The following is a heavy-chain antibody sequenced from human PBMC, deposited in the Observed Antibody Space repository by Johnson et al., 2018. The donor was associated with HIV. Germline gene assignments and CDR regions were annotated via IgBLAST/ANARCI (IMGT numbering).Heavy chain of an antibody. J-gene: IGHJ3*02. CDR3: ASGWGIAASDAFDI. V-gene: IGHV3-48*04. Sequence: VQLVESGGGVVQPGTSLRLSCAASGFTFGIYGMHWVRQAPGKGLAWVSYLSSSGSTIYYADSVKGRLTISRDNAKNSLYLQMNSLRAEDTAVYYCASGWGIAASDAFDIWGQGTMVTVSS. D-gene: IGHD6-13*01. CDR1: GFTFGIYG. CDR2: LSSSGSTI.